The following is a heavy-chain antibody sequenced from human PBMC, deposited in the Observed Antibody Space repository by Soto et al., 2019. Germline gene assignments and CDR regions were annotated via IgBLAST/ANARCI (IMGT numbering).Heavy chain of an antibody. D-gene: IGHD2-21*02. CDR3: ARDHLILPAHDFFYGSDV. Sequence: DVQLKESGGGLVQPGQSLRLSCEVSGFTLSMYSMTWARQAPGKGLEWVAKIPQDGSDGHYLDSVKGRFTISRDNAKNSVYLQMNSLRADDTAVYYCARDHLILPAHDFFYGSDVWGQGAKVTVSS. CDR1: GFTLSMYS. CDR2: IPQDGSDG. V-gene: IGHV3-7*03. J-gene: IGHJ6*02.